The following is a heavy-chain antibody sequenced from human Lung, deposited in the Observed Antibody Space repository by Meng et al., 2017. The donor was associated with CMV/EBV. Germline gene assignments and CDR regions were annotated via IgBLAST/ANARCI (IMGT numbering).Heavy chain of an antibody. CDR2: ISGSGGST. V-gene: IGHV3-23*01. J-gene: IGHJ6*02. CDR1: GFTFSSYA. CDR3: ARRAWGLDV. Sequence: SCAASGFTFSSYAMSWVRQAPGKGLEWVSAISGSGGSTYYADSVKGRCTISRDNSKNTLYLQMNSLRAEDTAVYYWARRAWGLDVWGQGTTVTVSS.